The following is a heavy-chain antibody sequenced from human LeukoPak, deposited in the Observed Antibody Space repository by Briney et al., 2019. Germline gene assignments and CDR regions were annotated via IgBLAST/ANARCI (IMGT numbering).Heavy chain of an antibody. D-gene: IGHD3-10*01. CDR1: GFTFSTYV. J-gene: IGHJ6*02. CDR3: ARVVAGSVYNSGMDV. V-gene: IGHV3-30*01. CDR2: ILYDGSNK. Sequence: GESLKISCAASGFTFSTYVMHWVRQAPGKGLQWVAVILYDGSNKYFADSVKGRFIISRDNSKNTLYLQMNSLTAEDTAVYYCARVVAGSVYNSGMDVWGQGTTVTVSS.